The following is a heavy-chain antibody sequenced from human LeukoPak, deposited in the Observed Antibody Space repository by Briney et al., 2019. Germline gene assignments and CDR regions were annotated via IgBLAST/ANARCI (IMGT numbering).Heavy chain of an antibody. D-gene: IGHD4-23*01. Sequence: SETLSLTCTVSGGSISGYYYNWIRQPPGKGLEWIGYIYYSGSTNYNPSLKSRVTISLDTSKNQFSLKLSSVTTADTAVYYCAKSVVTLYWYFDLWGRGTLVTVSS. V-gene: IGHV4-59*01. J-gene: IGHJ2*01. CDR2: IYYSGST. CDR1: GGSISGYY. CDR3: AKSVVTLYWYFDL.